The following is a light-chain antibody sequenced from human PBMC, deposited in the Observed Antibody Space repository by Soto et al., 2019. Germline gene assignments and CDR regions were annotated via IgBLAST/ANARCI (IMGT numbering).Light chain of an antibody. CDR2: GAS. Sequence: EIVMTQSPGTLSVSPGERVTLSCRASQIILSNLAWYQQKPGQAPRLLIYGASTRATGIPARFSGSGSGTDFTLTINRLEPEDFAVYYCQQYHDTGTFGQGTKVDI. J-gene: IGKJ1*01. V-gene: IGKV3-15*01. CDR3: QQYHDTGT. CDR1: QIILSN.